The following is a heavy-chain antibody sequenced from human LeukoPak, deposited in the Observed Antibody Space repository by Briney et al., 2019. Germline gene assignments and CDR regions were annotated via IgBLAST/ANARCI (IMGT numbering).Heavy chain of an antibody. D-gene: IGHD1-1*01. Sequence: ASVKVSCKASGYTFTNYYIHWVRQAPGQGLEWMGITDPIGGSTNYAQKFQGRVTMTRDTSTSTVYMELSSLRSEDSAVYYCARWITTYLDYWGQGTLVTVSS. J-gene: IGHJ4*02. CDR2: TDPIGGST. CDR3: ARWITTYLDY. V-gene: IGHV1-46*01. CDR1: GYTFTNYY.